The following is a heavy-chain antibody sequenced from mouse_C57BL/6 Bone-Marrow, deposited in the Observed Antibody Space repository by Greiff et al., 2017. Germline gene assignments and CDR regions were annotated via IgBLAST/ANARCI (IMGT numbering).Heavy chain of an antibody. CDR3: ARGTTVVAPFAE. Sequence: VKLQESGAELARPGASVKLSCKASGYTFTSYGISWVKQRTGQGLEWIGEIYPRSGNTSSNETFKGKATLTADKSSSTAYIELRSLTSEDSAVYFCARGTTVVAPFAEWGEGTLVTVSA. D-gene: IGHD1-1*01. J-gene: IGHJ3*01. CDR1: GYTFTSYG. V-gene: IGHV1-81*01. CDR2: IYPRSGNT.